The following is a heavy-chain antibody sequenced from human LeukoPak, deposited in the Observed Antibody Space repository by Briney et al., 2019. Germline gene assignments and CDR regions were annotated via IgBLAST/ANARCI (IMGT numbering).Heavy chain of an antibody. CDR3: AARGSYVDY. CDR1: GGSISSSNW. V-gene: IGHV4-39*01. CDR2: IYYSGST. J-gene: IGHJ4*02. Sequence: PSETLSLTCAVSGGSISSSNWWSWVRQPPGKGLEWIGSIYYSGSTYYNPSLKSRVTISVDTSKNQFSLKLSSVTAADTAVYYCAARGSYVDYWGQGTLVTVSS. D-gene: IGHD1-26*01.